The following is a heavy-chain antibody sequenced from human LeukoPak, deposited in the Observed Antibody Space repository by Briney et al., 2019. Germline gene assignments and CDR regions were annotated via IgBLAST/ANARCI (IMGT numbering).Heavy chain of an antibody. D-gene: IGHD3-22*01. Sequence: GASVKVSCKVSGYTLTELSMHWVRQAPGKGPEWMGGFDPEDGETIYAQKFQGRVAMTEDTSTDTAYMELSSLRSEDTAVYYCATGRYYDSSGYSFDYWGQGTLVTVSS. CDR2: FDPEDGET. CDR1: GYTLTELS. V-gene: IGHV1-24*01. J-gene: IGHJ4*02. CDR3: ATGRYYDSSGYSFDY.